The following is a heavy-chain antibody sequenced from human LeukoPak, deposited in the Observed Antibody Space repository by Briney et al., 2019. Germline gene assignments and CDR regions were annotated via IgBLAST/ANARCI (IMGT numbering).Heavy chain of an antibody. Sequence: SETLSLTCTVSGGSISSGGYYWSWIRQHPGKGLEWIGYIYYSGSTYYNPSLKSRVTISVDTSKNQFALKVTSVTAADTAVYYCARLPPQGYYYGMDVWGQGTTVTVSS. J-gene: IGHJ6*02. CDR1: GGSISSGGYY. V-gene: IGHV4-31*03. CDR3: ARLPPQGYYYGMDV. CDR2: IYYSGST.